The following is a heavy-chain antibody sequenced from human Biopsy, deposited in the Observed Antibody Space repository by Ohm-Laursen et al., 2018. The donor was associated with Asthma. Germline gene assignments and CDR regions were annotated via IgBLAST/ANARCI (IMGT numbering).Heavy chain of an antibody. CDR3: ASQSSGPDFWSGYYYFDY. CDR1: GFTFGSYG. Sequence: SLRLSCAAPGFTFGSYGMHWVRQAPGKGLEWVAVISYDGSNKYYADSVKGRLTISRDNSKNTLYLQMNSLRAEDTAVYYCASQSSGPDFWSGYYYFDYWGQGVLVTVSS. D-gene: IGHD3-3*01. V-gene: IGHV3-30*03. J-gene: IGHJ4*02. CDR2: ISYDGSNK.